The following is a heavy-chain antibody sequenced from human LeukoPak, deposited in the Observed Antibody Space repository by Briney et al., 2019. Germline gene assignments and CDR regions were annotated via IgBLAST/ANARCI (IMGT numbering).Heavy chain of an antibody. D-gene: IGHD3-10*01. V-gene: IGHV3-7*04. CDR3: ARGVTYYYGSGNTHFDY. Sequence: PGGSLRLSCTASGFTFSSYWMSWVRQAPGKGLEWVAYIKQDGSEKYYVDSVKGRFTISRDNAKNSLYLQMNSLRAEDTAVYYCARGVTYYYGSGNTHFDYWGQGTLVTVSS. CDR2: IKQDGSEK. J-gene: IGHJ4*02. CDR1: GFTFSSYW.